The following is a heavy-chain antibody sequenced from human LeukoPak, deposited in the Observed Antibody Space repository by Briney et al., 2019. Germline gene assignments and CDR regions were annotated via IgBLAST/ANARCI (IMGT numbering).Heavy chain of an antibody. J-gene: IGHJ4*02. CDR2: INPNSGGT. V-gene: IGHV1-2*02. Sequence: GSVKVSCKASGYTFTGYYMHWVRQAPGQGLEWMGWINPNSGGTNYAQKFQGRVTMTRDTSISTAYMELSRLRSDDTAVYYCATNSGYDYPVVFDYWGQGTLVTVSS. D-gene: IGHD5-12*01. CDR3: ATNSGYDYPVVFDY. CDR1: GYTFTGYY.